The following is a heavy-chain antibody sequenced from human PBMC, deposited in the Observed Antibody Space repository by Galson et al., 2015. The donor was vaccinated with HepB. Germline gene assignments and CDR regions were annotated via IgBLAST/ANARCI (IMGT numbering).Heavy chain of an antibody. CDR3: ASLIAVAPKDYYFDL. V-gene: IGHV4-4*07. CDR1: GVSITTYS. Sequence: ETLSLTCTVSGVSITTYSWSWIRQPAGKGLEWIGRIYTSGKTNSNPSLKSRVTLSVDTSKNQFSLKLNPVTAADTAVYYCASLIAVAPKDYYFDLWGRGTLVTVSS. CDR2: IYTSGKT. J-gene: IGHJ2*01. D-gene: IGHD6-19*01.